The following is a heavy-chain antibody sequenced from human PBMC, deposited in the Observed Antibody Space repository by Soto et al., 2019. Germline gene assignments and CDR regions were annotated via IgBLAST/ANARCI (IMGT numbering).Heavy chain of an antibody. CDR1: GVTISTYY. J-gene: IGHJ4*02. CDR3: VREAYLGYGHAIGH. D-gene: IGHD5-12*01. Sequence: SQTLSLTCAVSGVTISTYYWSWIRQPPGKGLEWIGYNYHSGTTNYNPSLKSRVTISVDTSKNQFSLRLTSVTAADTAIYYCVREAYLGYGHAIGHWGQGTLVTVSS. V-gene: IGHV4-59*01. CDR2: NYHSGTT.